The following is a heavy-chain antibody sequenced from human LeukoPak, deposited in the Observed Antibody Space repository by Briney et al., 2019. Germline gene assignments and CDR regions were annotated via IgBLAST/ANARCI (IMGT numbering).Heavy chain of an antibody. D-gene: IGHD3-3*01. J-gene: IGHJ4*02. Sequence: GGSLRLSCAASGFTFSSYSMNWVRQAPGKGLEWVSYISSSSSTIYYADSVKGRFTISRDNAKNSLYLQMNSLRAEDTAVYYCARDKAQGGYDFRSGSLGYFDYWGQGTLVTVSS. CDR3: ARDKAQGGYDFRSGSLGYFDY. CDR1: GFTFSSYS. V-gene: IGHV3-48*01. CDR2: ISSSSSTI.